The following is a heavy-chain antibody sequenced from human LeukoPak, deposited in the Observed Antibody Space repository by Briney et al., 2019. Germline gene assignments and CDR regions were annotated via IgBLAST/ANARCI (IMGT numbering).Heavy chain of an antibody. CDR3: ARAFPPLRTSAAGDF. CDR1: GFTFSDYD. J-gene: IGHJ4*02. V-gene: IGHV3-21*06. Sequence: GGSLRLSCTASGFTFSDYDMNWVRLAPGKGLEWVSSISGRSSHMYYTDSAKGRFTISRDNAKNSLYLQMNSLKAEDTAVYYCARAFPPLRTSAAGDFWGQGTLVTVSS. CDR2: ISGRSSHM. D-gene: IGHD6-25*01.